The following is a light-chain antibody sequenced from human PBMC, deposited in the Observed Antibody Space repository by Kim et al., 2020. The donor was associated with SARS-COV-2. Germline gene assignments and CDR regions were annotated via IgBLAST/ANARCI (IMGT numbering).Light chain of an antibody. CDR3: QHYSRFPYT. Sequence: SASVGDRVTITCRASQAISTWLAWYQQKPGKAPSLLIYLASTLESGVSSRFSGSGSGTEFTLTINGLQPDDFATYYCQHYSRFPYTFGQGTKLEI. V-gene: IGKV1-5*03. CDR2: LAS. J-gene: IGKJ2*01. CDR1: QAISTW.